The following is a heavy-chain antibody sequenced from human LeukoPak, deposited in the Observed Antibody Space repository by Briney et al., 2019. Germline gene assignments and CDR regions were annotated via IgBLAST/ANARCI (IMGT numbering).Heavy chain of an antibody. J-gene: IGHJ4*02. V-gene: IGHV3-30*18. CDR3: AKGQEWLPTETFDY. Sequence: GGSLRLSCAASGFTFSRYGMHWVRQAPGKGLEWVAVISYDGSNKYYADSVKGRFTISRDNSKNTLYLQMNSLIAEDTAVYYCAKGQEWLPTETFDYWGQGTLVTVSS. D-gene: IGHD3-3*01. CDR2: ISYDGSNK. CDR1: GFTFSRYG.